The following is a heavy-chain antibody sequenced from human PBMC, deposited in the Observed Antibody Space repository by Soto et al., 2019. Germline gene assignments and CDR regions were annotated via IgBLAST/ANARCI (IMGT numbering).Heavy chain of an antibody. D-gene: IGHD3-3*01. CDR2: IIPIFGTA. J-gene: IGHJ6*02. V-gene: IGHV1-69*13. CDR1: GGAFSSYA. CDR3: ATRTYDFWSGPNGYYGMDV. Sequence: ASVRVSCKASGGAFSSYAISWLRQAPGQGLEWMGGIIPIFGTANYAQKFQGRVTITADESTSTAYMELSSLRSEDTAVYYCATRTYDFWSGPNGYYGMDVWGQGTTVTVSS.